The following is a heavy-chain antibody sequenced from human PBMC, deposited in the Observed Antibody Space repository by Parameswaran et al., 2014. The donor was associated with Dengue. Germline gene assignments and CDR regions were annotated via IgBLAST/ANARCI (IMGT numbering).Heavy chain of an antibody. Sequence: SGPTLVKPTQTLTLACTFSGFSLSTSGMCVTWIRQPPGKALEWLALIDWDDDKYYSTSLKTRLTISKDTSKNQVVLTMTNMDPVDTATYYCARMQRSVAGRVTDYFDYWGQGTLVTVSS. V-gene: IGHV2-70*13. J-gene: IGHJ4*02. CDR1: GFSLSTSGMC. CDR3: ARMQRSVAGRVTDYFDY. D-gene: IGHD6-19*01. CDR2: IDWDDDK.